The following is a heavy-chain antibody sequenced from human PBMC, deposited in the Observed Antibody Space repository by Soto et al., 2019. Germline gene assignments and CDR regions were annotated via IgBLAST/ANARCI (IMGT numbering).Heavy chain of an antibody. D-gene: IGHD4-17*01. J-gene: IGHJ4*02. Sequence: GESLKISCAASGFTFSSYGMHWVRQAPGKGLEWVAVISYDGSNKYYADSVKGRFTISRDNSKNTLYLQMNSLRAEDTAVYYCAKALSTVTKGDYWGQGTLVTVSS. CDR3: AKALSTVTKGDY. CDR2: ISYDGSNK. V-gene: IGHV3-30*18. CDR1: GFTFSSYG.